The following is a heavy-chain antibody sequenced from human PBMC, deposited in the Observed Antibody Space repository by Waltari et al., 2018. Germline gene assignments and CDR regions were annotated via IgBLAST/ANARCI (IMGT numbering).Heavy chain of an antibody. CDR1: GGSISSGGSY. Sequence: QVQLQESGPGLVKPSQTLSLTCTVSGGSISSGGSYWIWIRQHPGKGLEWIGYIYYSGSTYYNPSLKSRVTISVDTSKNQFSLKLSSVTAADTAVYYCASGELLTLFDYWGQGTLFTVSS. D-gene: IGHD1-7*01. CDR3: ASGELLTLFDY. J-gene: IGHJ4*02. CDR2: IYYSGST. V-gene: IGHV4-31*03.